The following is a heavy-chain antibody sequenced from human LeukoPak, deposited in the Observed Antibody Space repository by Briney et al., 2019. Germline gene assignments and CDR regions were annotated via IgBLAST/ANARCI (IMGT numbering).Heavy chain of an antibody. CDR2: IYHSGST. D-gene: IGHD6-13*01. Sequence: SETLSLTCAVSGYSISSGYYWGWIRQPPGEGLEWIGSIYHSGSTYYNPSLKSRVTISVDTSKNQFSLKLSSVTAADTAVYYCARDRWPIAAPTGDASDIWGQGTMVTVSS. J-gene: IGHJ3*02. V-gene: IGHV4-38-2*02. CDR3: ARDRWPIAAPTGDASDI. CDR1: GYSISSGYY.